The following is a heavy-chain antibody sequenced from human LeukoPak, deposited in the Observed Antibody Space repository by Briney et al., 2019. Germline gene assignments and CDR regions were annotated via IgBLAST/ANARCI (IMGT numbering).Heavy chain of an antibody. CDR1: GFTFSSYA. D-gene: IGHD3-9*01. CDR2: LRYDGSNK. CDR3: AKEYDILTGYYASDI. V-gene: IGHV3-30*02. Sequence: GGSLRLSCAASGFTFSSYAMHWVRQAPGKGLEWVAFLRYDGSNKYYADSVKGRFTISRDNSKNTLYLQMNSLRAEDTAMYYCAKEYDILTGYYASDIWGQGTMVTVSS. J-gene: IGHJ3*02.